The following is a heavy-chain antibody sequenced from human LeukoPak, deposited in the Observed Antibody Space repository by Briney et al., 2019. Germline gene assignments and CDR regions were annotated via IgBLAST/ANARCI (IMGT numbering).Heavy chain of an antibody. CDR2: IYPGDSDT. Sequence: KGGESLKISCKGSGYSFTSYWIGWVRQMPGKGLEWMGIIYPGDSDTRYSPSFQGQVTISADKSISTAYLQWSSLKASDTAMYYCARRSEQYYDFWSGYPPYAFDIWGQGTMVTVSS. J-gene: IGHJ3*02. D-gene: IGHD3-3*01. CDR1: GYSFTSYW. CDR3: ARRSEQYYDFWSGYPPYAFDI. V-gene: IGHV5-51*01.